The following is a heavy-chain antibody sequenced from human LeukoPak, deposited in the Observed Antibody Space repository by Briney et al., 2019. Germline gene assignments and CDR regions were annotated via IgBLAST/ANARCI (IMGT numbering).Heavy chain of an antibody. CDR1: GGTFTGYY. Sequence: ASVKVSCKASGGTFTGYYMHWVRQAPGQGLEWMGWINPNSGGTNYAQKFQGRVTMTRDTSISTAYMELSRLRSDDTAVYYRARGAYDSSGLLDYWGQGTLVTVSS. CDR3: ARGAYDSSGLLDY. D-gene: IGHD3-22*01. V-gene: IGHV1-2*02. CDR2: INPNSGGT. J-gene: IGHJ4*02.